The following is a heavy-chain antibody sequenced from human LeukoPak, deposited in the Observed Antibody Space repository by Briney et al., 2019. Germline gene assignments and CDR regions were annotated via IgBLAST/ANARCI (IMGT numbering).Heavy chain of an antibody. CDR1: GGSISSYY. Sequence: SETLSLTCTVSGGSISSYYWSWIRQPPGKGLEWIGYIYYSGSTNYNPSLKSRVTISVDTSKNQFSLKLSSVTAADTAVYYCATRLGFWHAFDIWGQGTMVTVSS. D-gene: IGHD3-16*01. J-gene: IGHJ3*02. CDR3: ATRLGFWHAFDI. V-gene: IGHV4-59*01. CDR2: IYYSGST.